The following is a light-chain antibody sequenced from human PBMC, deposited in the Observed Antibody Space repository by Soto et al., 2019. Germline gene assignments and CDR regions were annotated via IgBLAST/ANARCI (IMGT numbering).Light chain of an antibody. CDR1: QGISSY. J-gene: IGKJ2*01. CDR3: QQSYKTPNT. Sequence: IQLTQSPSSLSASVGDRVTITCRASQGISSYLAWYQQIQGTAPKLLIYAASNLLSGVPSRFSGSGSGTNFTLTISSLQHEDFATYYCQQSYKTPNTFGQGTKLETK. V-gene: IGKV1-39*01. CDR2: AAS.